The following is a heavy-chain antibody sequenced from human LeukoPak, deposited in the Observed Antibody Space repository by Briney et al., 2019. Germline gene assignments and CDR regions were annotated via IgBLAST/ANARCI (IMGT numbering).Heavy chain of an antibody. CDR1: GGSISSSSYY. V-gene: IGHV4-39*01. J-gene: IGHJ5*02. D-gene: IGHD3-10*01. Sequence: PSETLSLTCTVSGGSISSSSYYWGWIRQPPGKGLEWIGSIYYSGSTYYNPSLKSRVTISVDTSKNQFSLKLSSVTAADTAVYYCARHGDYYGSGTEDGWFDPWGQGTLVTVSS. CDR3: ARHGDYYGSGTEDGWFDP. CDR2: IYYSGST.